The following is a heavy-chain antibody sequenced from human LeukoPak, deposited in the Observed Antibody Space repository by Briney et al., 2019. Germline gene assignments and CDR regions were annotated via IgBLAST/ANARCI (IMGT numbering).Heavy chain of an antibody. CDR1: GFTFSSYG. V-gene: IGHV3-33*01. CDR3: ARDTEEDYYYGMDV. Sequence: RPGGSLRLSCAASGFTFSSYGMPWVRQAPGKGLEWVAVIWYDGSNKYYADSVKGRFTISRDNAKNSLYLQMNSLRAEDTAVYYCARDTEEDYYYGMDVWGQGTTVTVSS. CDR2: IWYDGSNK. D-gene: IGHD4-17*01. J-gene: IGHJ6*02.